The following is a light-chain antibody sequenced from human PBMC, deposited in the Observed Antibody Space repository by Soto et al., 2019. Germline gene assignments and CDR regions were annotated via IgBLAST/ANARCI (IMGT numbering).Light chain of an antibody. V-gene: IGKV3-20*01. CDR2: DAS. J-gene: IGKJ4*01. CDR1: QSVRSNY. CDR3: QPYGSSPLT. Sequence: EIVLTQSPDTLSLSPGERATLSCRSSQSVRSNYLAWYQQKPGQAPRFLIYDASSRATGIPERFSGSGSGTDFTLTISRLEPEDFAVYYCQPYGSSPLTFGGGNKVEIK.